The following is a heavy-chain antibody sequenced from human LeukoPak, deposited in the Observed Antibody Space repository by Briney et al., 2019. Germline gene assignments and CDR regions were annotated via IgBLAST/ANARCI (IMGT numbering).Heavy chain of an antibody. CDR1: GFTFSSYA. CDR3: SRLRGYSYGYADY. Sequence: GGSLRLSCAASGFTFSSYAMSWVRQAPGKGLEWVSAISGSASGTYYADSVKGRFTISRDNSKNTLYLQMNSLRAEDTAVYYCSRLRGYSYGYADYWGQGTLVTVSS. V-gene: IGHV3-23*01. D-gene: IGHD5-18*01. J-gene: IGHJ4*02. CDR2: ISGSASGT.